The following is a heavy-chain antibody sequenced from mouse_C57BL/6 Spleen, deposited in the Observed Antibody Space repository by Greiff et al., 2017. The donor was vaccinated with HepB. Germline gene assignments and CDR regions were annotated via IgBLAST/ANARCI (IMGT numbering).Heavy chain of an antibody. Sequence: VQLQQSGPELVKPGASVKISCKASGYTFTDYYMNWVKQSHGKSLEWIGDINPNNGGTSYNQKFKGKATLTVDKSSSTAYMERRSLTSEDSAVYYCARDQFITPVEDYFDYWGQGTTLTVSS. V-gene: IGHV1-26*01. CDR2: INPNNGGT. CDR1: GYTFTDYY. D-gene: IGHD1-1*01. J-gene: IGHJ2*01. CDR3: ARDQFITPVEDYFDY.